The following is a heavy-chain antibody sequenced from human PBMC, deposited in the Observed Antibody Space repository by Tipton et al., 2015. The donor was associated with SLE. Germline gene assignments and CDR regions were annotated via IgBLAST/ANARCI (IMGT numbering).Heavy chain of an antibody. CDR2: IYPSGIT. V-gene: IGHV4-61*02. J-gene: IGHJ2*01. Sequence: TLSLTCTVSGDSISSGVYYWSWIRQPAGRGLEWIGRIYPSGITNYNPSLKSRVAISIDTAKNQFSLKLSSVTAADTAVYYCARGRWYFDLWGRGTLVTVSS. CDR3: ARGRWYFDL. CDR1: GDSISSGVYY.